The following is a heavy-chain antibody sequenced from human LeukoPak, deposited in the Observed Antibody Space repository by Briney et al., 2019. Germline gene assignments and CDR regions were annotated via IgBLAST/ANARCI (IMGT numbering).Heavy chain of an antibody. CDR3: ASEPKGQPITKFDH. Sequence: ASVKVSCKASGYTFSDYHIQGVRPAPGQGVGWMGRMNPNSGRRSYAQKFEGRVALTSDTSISTAYMEVNRLGFDDSAVYYCASEPKGQPITKFDHWGQGTRVIVSS. CDR2: MNPNSGRR. J-gene: IGHJ4*02. V-gene: IGHV1-2*02. D-gene: IGHD5-24*01. CDR1: GYTFSDYH.